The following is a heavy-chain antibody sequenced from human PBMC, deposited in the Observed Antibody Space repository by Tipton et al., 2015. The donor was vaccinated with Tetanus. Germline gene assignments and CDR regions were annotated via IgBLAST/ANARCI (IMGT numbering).Heavy chain of an antibody. CDR2: IYWNGGGI. J-gene: IGHJ4*02. V-gene: IGHV3-9*01. Sequence: QLVQSGGGLVQPGRSLRLSCVASGLSLHDHAMHWVRQIPGKGLEWVAGIYWNGGGIYYADSARGRFTISRDNAKNSLYLQMDSLKTEDTAFYYWIKDTSPGGLDYWGQGTLVTVSS. D-gene: IGHD2-15*01. CDR1: GLSLHDHA. CDR3: IKDTSPGGLDY.